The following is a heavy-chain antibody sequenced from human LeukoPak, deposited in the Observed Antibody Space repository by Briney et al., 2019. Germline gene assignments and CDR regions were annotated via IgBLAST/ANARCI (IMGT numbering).Heavy chain of an antibody. CDR2: ISYDGSQK. CDR1: GFSFSDYG. J-gene: IGHJ4*02. V-gene: IGHV3-30*03. Sequence: PGGSLRLSCAASGFSFSDYGLHWVRQARGKGLEWVALISYDGSQKNFADSVKGRFTTSRDNSKFTMYLEMNSLRAEDTAVYFCERDKDGWGIHDFWGQGTLVTVSS. CDR3: ERDKDGWGIHDF. D-gene: IGHD3-16*01.